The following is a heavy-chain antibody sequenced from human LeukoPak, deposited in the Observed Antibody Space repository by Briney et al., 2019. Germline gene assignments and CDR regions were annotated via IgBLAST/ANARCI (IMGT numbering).Heavy chain of an antibody. J-gene: IGHJ5*02. Sequence: RASVKVSCKVSGYTLTELSMHWVRQAPGKGLEWMGGFDPEDGETLHAQKFQGRVTMTEDTSTDTDYMELSSLRSEDTAVYYCATIILGYCSGGSCYSGSPRWFDPWGQGTLVTVSS. CDR1: GYTLTELS. CDR3: ATIILGYCSGGSCYSGSPRWFDP. D-gene: IGHD2-15*01. V-gene: IGHV1-24*01. CDR2: FDPEDGET.